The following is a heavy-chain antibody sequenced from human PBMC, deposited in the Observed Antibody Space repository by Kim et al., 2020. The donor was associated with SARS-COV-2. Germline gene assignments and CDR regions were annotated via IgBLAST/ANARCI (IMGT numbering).Heavy chain of an antibody. J-gene: IGHJ4*02. Sequence: GGSLRLSCAASRFTFRNYAMSWVRQAPGKGLEWVSTVSANGDNTNYADAVKGRFTISRDNSKNTLYLQLNNLRAEDTAVYFCSSRPTSGNYPLHWGQGTPVTVSS. CDR3: SSRPTSGNYPLH. CDR2: VSANGDNT. V-gene: IGHV3-23*01. CDR1: RFTFRNYA. D-gene: IGHD3-10*01.